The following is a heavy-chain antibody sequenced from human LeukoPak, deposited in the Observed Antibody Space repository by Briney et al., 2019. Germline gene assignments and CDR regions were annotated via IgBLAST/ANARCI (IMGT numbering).Heavy chain of an antibody. CDR3: AKERPTRRYCSGGSCYSRYFDY. V-gene: IGHV3-23*01. D-gene: IGHD2-15*01. CDR1: GGSISSYY. CDR2: ISGSGGST. Sequence: ETLSLTCTVSGGSISSYYWSWIRQPPGKGLEWVSAISGSGGSTYYADSVKGRFTISRDISKNTLYLQMNSLRAEDTAVYYCAKERPTRRYCSGGSCYSRYFDYWGQGTRVTVSS. J-gene: IGHJ4*02.